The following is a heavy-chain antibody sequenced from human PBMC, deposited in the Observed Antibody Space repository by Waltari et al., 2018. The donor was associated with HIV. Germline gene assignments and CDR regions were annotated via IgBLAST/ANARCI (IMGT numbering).Heavy chain of an antibody. CDR2: ISSYHGNT. D-gene: IGHD3-3*01. V-gene: IGHV1-18*01. CDR1: GYTVTRPG. Sequence: VKLLQSGAEVKKPVASVKVSCRASGYTVTRPGSRSVGQAHGQGLEGMGWISSYHGNTNYAQHLQGRVTLTTDTSTSTAYMELRSLRSDDTAVYFCARVAQYQYDFWSGYRFDYWGQGTLVTVSS. CDR3: ARVAQYQYDFWSGYRFDY. J-gene: IGHJ4*02.